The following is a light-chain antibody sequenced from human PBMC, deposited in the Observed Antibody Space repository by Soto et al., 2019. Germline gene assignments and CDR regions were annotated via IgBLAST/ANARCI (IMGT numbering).Light chain of an antibody. Sequence: SVLTQPPSASGTPGQRVTISCSGSSSNIGSNTVNWYQQLPGTAPKLLIYSNNQRPSGVPDRFSGSKSGTSASLASSGLQSEDEADYYCAAWDDSLNGPYVFGTGTKVTVL. CDR1: SSNIGSNT. J-gene: IGLJ1*01. CDR3: AAWDDSLNGPYV. CDR2: SNN. V-gene: IGLV1-44*01.